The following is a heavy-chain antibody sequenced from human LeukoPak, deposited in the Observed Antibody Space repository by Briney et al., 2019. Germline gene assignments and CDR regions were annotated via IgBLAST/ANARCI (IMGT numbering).Heavy chain of an antibody. CDR1: GFTFSSYA. CDR2: ISGSGGRT. Sequence: PGGSLRLSCAASGFTFSSYAMSWVRQAPGKGLEWVSAISGSGGRTYYADSVKGRFTISRDNAKNSLYLQMNSLRVEDTAVYYCARVIRGDYDILTGQDYWGQGTLVTVSS. J-gene: IGHJ4*02. CDR3: ARVIRGDYDILTGQDY. D-gene: IGHD3-9*01. V-gene: IGHV3-23*01.